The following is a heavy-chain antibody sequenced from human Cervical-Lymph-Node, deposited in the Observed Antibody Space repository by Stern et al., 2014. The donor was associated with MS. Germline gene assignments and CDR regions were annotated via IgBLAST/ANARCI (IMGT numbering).Heavy chain of an antibody. J-gene: IGHJ4*02. D-gene: IGHD1-7*01. CDR1: GYTFIANY. V-gene: IGHV1-46*01. CDR3: ARGPRGNYVEFVGPFDL. Sequence: QVQLVQSGAEMKKPGASVRLSCKASGYTFIANYIHWVRQAPGQGLEWMTIINPNGGSTTYAQKFQGRVTVTSDTSTNIVYLEVASLRSEDTAVYYCARGPRGNYVEFVGPFDLWGQGTLVTVSS. CDR2: INPNGGST.